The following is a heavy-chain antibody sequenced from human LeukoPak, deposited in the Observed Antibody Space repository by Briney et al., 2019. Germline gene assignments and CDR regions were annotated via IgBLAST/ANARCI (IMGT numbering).Heavy chain of an antibody. CDR2: IYTSGST. V-gene: IGHV4-61*02. J-gene: IGHJ4*02. CDR3: ARAGARFGELLSFDY. D-gene: IGHD3-10*01. Sequence: SETLSLTCTVSGGSISTNTYYWGWIRQPAGKGLEWIGRIYTSGSTNYNPSLKSRVTISVDTSKNQFSLKLSSVTAADTAVYYCARAGARFGELLSFDYWGQGTLVTVSS. CDR1: GGSISTNTYY.